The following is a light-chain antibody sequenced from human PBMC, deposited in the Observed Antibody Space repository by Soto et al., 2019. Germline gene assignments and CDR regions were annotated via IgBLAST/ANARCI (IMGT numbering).Light chain of an antibody. Sequence: IQMTQSASTLSAYVRDRVTITCRASQTINSWLAWYQQRPGKAPRLLIYKASTLESGVPSRFSGSGSGTEFTLTISTLQPDDFATYYCQQYDSIPYTFGQGTKLDIK. CDR1: QTINSW. J-gene: IGKJ2*01. CDR3: QQYDSIPYT. CDR2: KAS. V-gene: IGKV1-5*03.